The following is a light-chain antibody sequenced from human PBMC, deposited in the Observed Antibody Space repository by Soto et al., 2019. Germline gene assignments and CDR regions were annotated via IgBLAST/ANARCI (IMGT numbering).Light chain of an antibody. CDR1: QSLAYSDGNTY. Sequence: DVVMTQSPLSLPVTLGQPASISCRSSQSLAYSDGNTYLNWFQQRPGQSPRRLIYKVSNRDSGVPDRFSGSGSATDFTLKISRLEAEDVGVYYCMQGTHWPPYTFGQGTKLEIK. J-gene: IGKJ2*01. CDR3: MQGTHWPPYT. CDR2: KVS. V-gene: IGKV2-30*01.